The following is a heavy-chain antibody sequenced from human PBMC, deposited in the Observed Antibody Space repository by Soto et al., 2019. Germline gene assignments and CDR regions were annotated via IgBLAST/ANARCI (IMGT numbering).Heavy chain of an antibody. Sequence: QGQLVESGGGVVQPGRSLRLPCAASGFTFSNYGMHWVRQAPGKGLEWVAVISYDGSNKYYADSVKGRFTISRDNSKNTLYLQMNSLRAEDTAVYYCAKDLGSGSYLFDAFDIWGQGTMVTVSS. D-gene: IGHD1-26*01. CDR1: GFTFSNYG. CDR3: AKDLGSGSYLFDAFDI. CDR2: ISYDGSNK. V-gene: IGHV3-30*18. J-gene: IGHJ3*02.